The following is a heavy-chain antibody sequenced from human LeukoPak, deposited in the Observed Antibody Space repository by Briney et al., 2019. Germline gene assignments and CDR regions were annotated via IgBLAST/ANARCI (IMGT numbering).Heavy chain of an antibody. Sequence: PSETLSLTCAVYGGSFSGYYWSWIRQPPGKGLEWIGEINHSGSTYYSPSLKSRVTISVDTSKNQFSLNLSSVTAADTAVYYCARHRGSGYYIFPSYLDYWGQGTLVTVSS. CDR3: ARHRGSGYYIFPSYLDY. CDR2: INHSGST. CDR1: GGSFSGYY. V-gene: IGHV4-34*01. D-gene: IGHD3-22*01. J-gene: IGHJ4*02.